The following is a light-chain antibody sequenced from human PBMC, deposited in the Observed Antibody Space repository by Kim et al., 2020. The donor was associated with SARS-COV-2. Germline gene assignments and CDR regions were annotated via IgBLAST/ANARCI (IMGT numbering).Light chain of an antibody. CDR1: SSNIGSNY. CDR2: RNN. V-gene: IGLV1-47*01. Sequence: ELTQPPSASGTPGQRVTISCSGSSSNIGSNYVYWYQQLPGTAPKLLIYRNNQRPSGVPVRFSGSKSGTSASLAISGLRSEDEADYYCAAWDDSLSGPSWVFGGGTQLTVL. J-gene: IGLJ3*02. CDR3: AAWDDSLSGPSWV.